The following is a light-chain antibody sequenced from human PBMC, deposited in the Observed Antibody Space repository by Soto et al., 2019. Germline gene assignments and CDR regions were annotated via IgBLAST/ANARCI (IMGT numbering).Light chain of an antibody. CDR3: QQYGSSPRFT. CDR1: QSVSSSY. V-gene: IGKV3-20*01. CDR2: GAS. J-gene: IGKJ3*01. Sequence: EIGLTQSPGTLSLSPGERATLSCRASQSVSSSYLAGYQPKPGQAPRLLLYGASSRATGIPDRFSGSGSGTDFTLTISRLEPEDFAVYYWQQYGSSPRFTFGPGTKVDIK.